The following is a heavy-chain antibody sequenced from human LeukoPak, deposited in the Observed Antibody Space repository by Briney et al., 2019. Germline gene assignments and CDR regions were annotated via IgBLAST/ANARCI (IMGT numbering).Heavy chain of an antibody. Sequence: GGSLRLSCIASGFTFGSDRMHWVRQVPGKGLVWVSRIDNDGTGALYADAVEGRFTISGDNAKNMLYLQMSSLTADDTAIYYCVRGGFNGNWGQGTLVTVSS. D-gene: IGHD2-8*01. J-gene: IGHJ4*02. CDR3: VRGGFNGN. V-gene: IGHV3-74*03. CDR2: IDNDGTGA. CDR1: GFTFGSDR.